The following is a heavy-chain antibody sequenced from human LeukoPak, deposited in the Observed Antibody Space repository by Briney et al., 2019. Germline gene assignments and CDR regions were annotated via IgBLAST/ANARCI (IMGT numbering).Heavy chain of an antibody. J-gene: IGHJ6*03. CDR2: IYYSGST. Sequence: SETLSLTCTVSGGSISSYYWSWIRQPPGKGLEWIGYIYYSGSTNYNPSLKSRVTISVDTSKNQFSLKLSSVTAADTAVYYCARGWLLPYYYYMDVWGKGTTVTVSS. D-gene: IGHD3-22*01. V-gene: IGHV4-59*01. CDR1: GGSISSYY. CDR3: ARGWLLPYYYYMDV.